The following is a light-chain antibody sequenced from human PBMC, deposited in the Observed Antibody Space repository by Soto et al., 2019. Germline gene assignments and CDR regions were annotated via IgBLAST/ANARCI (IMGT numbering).Light chain of an antibody. CDR2: DTY. CDR3: AAWDNNLSAVV. V-gene: IGLV1-51*01. Sequence: QSALTQPPSVSAAPGQKVTISCSGSNSNIGNNYVSWYQQLPGAAPKLLIYDTYKRPSGIPDRFSGSKSGASATLDIAGIQTGDEADYYCAAWDNNLSAVVFGGGTKVTVL. CDR1: NSNIGNNY. J-gene: IGLJ2*01.